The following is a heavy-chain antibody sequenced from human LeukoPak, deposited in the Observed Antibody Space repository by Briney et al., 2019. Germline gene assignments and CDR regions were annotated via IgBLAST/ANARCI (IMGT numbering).Heavy chain of an antibody. D-gene: IGHD3-16*01. V-gene: IGHV3-7*01. Sequence: PGGSLRLSCTASGFTTHYWLNWVRQSPGKGLEWVANIDRDGRVQHYVNSVEGRFTISRDSAKNSLDLQMHSLRAEDTAVYYCARDSEGEGYFDWCGQGTLVTVSS. CDR2: IDRDGRVQ. CDR1: GFTTHYW. J-gene: IGHJ4*02. CDR3: ARDSEGEGYFDW.